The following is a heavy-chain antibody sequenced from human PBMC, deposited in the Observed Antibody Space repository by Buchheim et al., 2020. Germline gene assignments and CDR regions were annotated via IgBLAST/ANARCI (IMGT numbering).Heavy chain of an antibody. CDR3: ARDDEDSSSSPQPYYYYYYMDV. J-gene: IGHJ6*03. Sequence: QVQLVESGGGLVKPGGSLRLSCAASGFTFSDYYMSWIRQAPGKGLEWVSYISSSGSTIYYADPVKGRFTISRDNAKNSLYLQMNSLRAEDTAVYYCARDDEDSSSSPQPYYYYYYMDVWGKGTT. D-gene: IGHD6-6*01. CDR1: GFTFSDYY. CDR2: ISSSGSTI. V-gene: IGHV3-11*01.